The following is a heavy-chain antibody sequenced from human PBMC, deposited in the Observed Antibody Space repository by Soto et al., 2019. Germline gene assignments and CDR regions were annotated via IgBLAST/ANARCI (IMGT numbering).Heavy chain of an antibody. J-gene: IGHJ4*02. CDR2: IYSGGST. D-gene: IGHD5-18*01. Sequence: GGSLRLSCAASGFTVSSNYMSWVRQAPGKGLEWVSVIYSGGSTYYADSVKGRFTISRDNSKNTLYLQMNSLRAEDTAVYYCAGSHVDTAIFDYWGQGTLVTVSS. V-gene: IGHV3-53*01. CDR1: GFTVSSNY. CDR3: AGSHVDTAIFDY.